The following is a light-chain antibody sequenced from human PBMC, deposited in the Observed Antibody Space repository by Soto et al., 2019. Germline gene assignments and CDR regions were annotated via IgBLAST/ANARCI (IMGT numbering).Light chain of an antibody. CDR1: SSDVGGYNY. J-gene: IGLJ2*01. CDR3: SSYTSSSTLG. CDR2: DVS. V-gene: IGLV2-14*01. Sequence: QSALTQPASVSGSPGQSITISCTGTSSDVGGYNYVSWYQQHPGKAPKLMIYDVSNRPSGVSNRFSGSKSGNTASLTISGLQAEHEDDYYCSSYTSSSTLGFGGGTQLTVL.